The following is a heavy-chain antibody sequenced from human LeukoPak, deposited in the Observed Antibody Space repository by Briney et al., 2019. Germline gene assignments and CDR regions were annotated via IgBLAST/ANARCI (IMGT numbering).Heavy chain of an antibody. CDR2: INPNSGGT. D-gene: IGHD5-24*01. V-gene: IGHV1-2*06. CDR3: AREGDGYKILPFDY. J-gene: IGHJ4*02. Sequence: AASVKVSCKASGYTFTGYYMHWVRQAPGQGLEWMGRINPNSGGTNYAQKFQGRVTMTRDTSISPAYMELSRLRSDDTAVYYCAREGDGYKILPFDYWRQGTLVTVSS. CDR1: GYTFTGYY.